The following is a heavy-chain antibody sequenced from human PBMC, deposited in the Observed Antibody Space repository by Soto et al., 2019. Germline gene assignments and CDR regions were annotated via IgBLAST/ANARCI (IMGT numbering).Heavy chain of an antibody. CDR3: AKPSRYSSGWSHHLRTGYFDS. Sequence: QVQLVQSGAEVKKPGSSVKVSCKASGGTFSSYAISWVRQAPGQRLEWMGGIIPIFGTANYVQKFQGRVTITADKSTSTAYMALSSLRSEDTAVYYCAKPSRYSSGWSHHLRTGYFDSWGQGTLVTGSS. CDR1: GGTFSSYA. CDR2: IIPIFGTA. D-gene: IGHD6-19*01. V-gene: IGHV1-69*06. J-gene: IGHJ4*02.